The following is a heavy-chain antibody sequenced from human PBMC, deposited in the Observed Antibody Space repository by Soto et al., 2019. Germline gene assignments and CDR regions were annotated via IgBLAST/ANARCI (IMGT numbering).Heavy chain of an antibody. J-gene: IGHJ4*02. CDR2: IYYSGST. CDR1: GDSISSYC. D-gene: IGHD1-26*01. V-gene: IGHV4-59*01. CDR3: AATPRY. Sequence: PLEILSLTCTVSGDSISSYCWSWIRQPPGKGLEWIGYIYYSGSTNYNPSLKSRVTISVDTSKNQFSLKLSSVTAADTAIYYCAATPRYWGQGTQVTVSS.